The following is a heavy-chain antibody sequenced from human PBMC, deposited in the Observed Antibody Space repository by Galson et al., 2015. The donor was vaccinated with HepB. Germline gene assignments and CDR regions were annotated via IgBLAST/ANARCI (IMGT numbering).Heavy chain of an antibody. J-gene: IGHJ6*03. D-gene: IGHD1-26*01. Sequence: QSGAEVKKPGESLKISCKGSGYSFTNYWIGWVRQMPGKGLEWMGIIYPGDSDTRYSPSFQGQVTISADKSITTAYLQWSSLKASDTAMFYCARHAYSGSYPRDHNYYYYMDVWGKGTTVTVSS. CDR2: IYPGDSDT. CDR1: GYSFTNYW. V-gene: IGHV5-51*01. CDR3: ARHAYSGSYPRDHNYYYYMDV.